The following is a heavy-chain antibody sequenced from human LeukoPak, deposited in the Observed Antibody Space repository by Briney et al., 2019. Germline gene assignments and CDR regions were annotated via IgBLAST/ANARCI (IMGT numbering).Heavy chain of an antibody. D-gene: IGHD3-16*01. V-gene: IGHV3-9*01. CDR3: AKASNYDYLWGSQQIGYYFDH. CDR2: ISWDRGTT. CDR1: GFTFNNYA. J-gene: IGHJ4*02. Sequence: GRSLRLSCAASGFTFNNYAMGWVRHAPGKGLEWVSGISWDRGTTGYGDSVKGRFTISRDNAKNTLYLQMSSLRAEDTALYYCAKASNYDYLWGSQQIGYYFDHWGRGILVTVSS.